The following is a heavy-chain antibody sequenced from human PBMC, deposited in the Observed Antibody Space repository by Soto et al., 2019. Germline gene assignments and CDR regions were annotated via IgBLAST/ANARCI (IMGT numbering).Heavy chain of an antibody. Sequence: SETLSLTCAVSGYSISSGYYWGWIRQPPGKGLEWIGSIYHSGSTYYNPSLKSRVTISVDTSKNQFSLKLSSVTAADTAVYYCARGNYDFAGRRAFDIWGLGTMVTVSS. J-gene: IGHJ3*02. CDR2: IYHSGST. D-gene: IGHD3-3*01. CDR3: ARGNYDFAGRRAFDI. V-gene: IGHV4-38-2*01. CDR1: GYSISSGYY.